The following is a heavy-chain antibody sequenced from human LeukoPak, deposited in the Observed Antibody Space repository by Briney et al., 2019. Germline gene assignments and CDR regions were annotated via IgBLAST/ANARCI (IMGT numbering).Heavy chain of an antibody. J-gene: IGHJ3*01. V-gene: IGHV4-59*08. CDR2: IYYSGST. CDR3: ARRGPDPRGGLGL. CDR1: GGSISSYY. D-gene: IGHD3-10*01. Sequence: KPSETVSLTCTVSGGSISSYYWSWIRQAPGKGLEWIGYIYYSGSTNYNPSLKSRVTISVDTSKNQFSLKLSSVTAADTAVYYRARRGPDPRGGLGLWGQGTMVTVSS.